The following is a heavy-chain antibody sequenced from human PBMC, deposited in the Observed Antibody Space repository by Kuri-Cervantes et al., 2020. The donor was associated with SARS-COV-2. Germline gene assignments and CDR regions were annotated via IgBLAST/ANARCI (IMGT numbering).Heavy chain of an antibody. CDR1: GFTFSSYA. D-gene: IGHD6-6*01. CDR2: ISGSGGST. V-gene: IGHV3-23*01. CDR3: AKSGRNLSIAARPRLGPPTH. J-gene: IGHJ4*02. Sequence: GESLKISCAASGFTFSSYAMSWVRQAPGKGLEWVSAISGSGGSTYYADSVKGRFTISRDNSKNTLYLQMNSLRAEDTAVYYCAKSGRNLSIAARPRLGPPTHWGQGTLVTVSS.